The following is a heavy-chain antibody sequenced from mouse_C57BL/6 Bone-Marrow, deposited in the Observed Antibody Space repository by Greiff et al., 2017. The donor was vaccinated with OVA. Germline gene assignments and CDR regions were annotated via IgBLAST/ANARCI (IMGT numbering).Heavy chain of an antibody. CDR3: TTSGDYYAMDY. V-gene: IGHV14-4*01. Sequence: EVHLVESGAELVRPGASVKLSCTASGFNIKDDYMHWVKQRPEQGLEWIGWIDPENGDTEYASKFQGKATITADTSSNTAYLQLSSLTSEDTAVYYCTTSGDYYAMDYWGQGTSVTVSS. J-gene: IGHJ4*01. D-gene: IGHD1-1*02. CDR1: GFNIKDDY. CDR2: IDPENGDT.